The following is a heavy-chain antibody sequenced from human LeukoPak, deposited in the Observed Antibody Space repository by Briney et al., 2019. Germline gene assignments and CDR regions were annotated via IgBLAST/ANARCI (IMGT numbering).Heavy chain of an antibody. CDR2: VSHSGNT. J-gene: IGHJ4*02. CDR1: GDSITSSDHY. CDR3: ARGLASGYPPIPFDY. V-gene: IGHV4-39*01. D-gene: IGHD3-3*01. Sequence: SETLSLTCTLSGDSITSSDHYWVWIRQSPGKGLEWIGSVSHSGNTYYKSSLRSRVTVSLDTSKNEFSLILTSVTAADTAEYYCARGLASGYPPIPFDYWGQGTLVAVSS.